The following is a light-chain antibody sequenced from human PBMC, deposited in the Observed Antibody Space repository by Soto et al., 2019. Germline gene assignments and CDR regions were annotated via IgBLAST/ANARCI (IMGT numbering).Light chain of an antibody. CDR3: QTWGTGIVV. J-gene: IGLJ2*01. V-gene: IGLV4-69*01. CDR2: VNSDGSH. CDR1: SGHSNFA. Sequence: QPVLTQSPSASASLGAPVKFTCTLSSGHSNFAIAWHQQQPEKGPRFLIRVNSDGSHTKGDGIPDRFSGSSSGAERYLTISSLQSEDEADYFCQTWGTGIVVFGGGTKLTVL.